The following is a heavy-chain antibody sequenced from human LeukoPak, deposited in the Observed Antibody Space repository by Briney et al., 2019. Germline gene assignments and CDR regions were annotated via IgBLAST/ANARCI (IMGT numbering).Heavy chain of an antibody. CDR1: GYTFTGYY. Sequence: ASVKVSCKASGYTFTGYYMHWVRQAPGQGLEWMGIINPSGGSTSYAQKFQGRVTMTRDMSTSTVYMELSSLRSEDTAVYYCARDSVVVVVAATLNYYYYYYMDVWGKGTTVTVSS. V-gene: IGHV1-46*01. CDR3: ARDSVVVVVAATLNYYYYYYMDV. D-gene: IGHD2-15*01. CDR2: INPSGGST. J-gene: IGHJ6*03.